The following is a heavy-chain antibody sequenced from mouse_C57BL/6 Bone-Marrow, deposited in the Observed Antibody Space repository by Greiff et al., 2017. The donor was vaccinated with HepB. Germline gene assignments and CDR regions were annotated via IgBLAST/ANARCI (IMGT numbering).Heavy chain of an antibody. Sequence: VNVVESGPGLVAPSQSLSITCTVSGFSLTSYGVDWVRQPPGKGLEWLGVIWGGGSTNYNSALMSRLSISKDNSKSQVFLKMNSLQTDDTAMYYCAKHGAPYYYGSSRWYFDVWGTGTTVTVSS. CDR3: AKHGAPYYYGSSRWYFDV. CDR2: IWGGGST. CDR1: GFSLTSYG. D-gene: IGHD1-1*01. J-gene: IGHJ1*03. V-gene: IGHV2-9*01.